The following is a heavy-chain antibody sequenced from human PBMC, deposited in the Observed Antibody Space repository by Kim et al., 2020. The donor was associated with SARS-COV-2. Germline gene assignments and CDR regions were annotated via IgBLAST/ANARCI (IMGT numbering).Heavy chain of an antibody. V-gene: IGHV1-2*02. CDR1: GYTFIGFY. D-gene: IGHD3-9*01. CDR2: INPNSGGT. CDR3: ARGDFDILTPYYKVHEMLGYYDGIDV. Sequence: ASVKVSCKASGYTFIGFYMHWVRQAPGQGLAWVGWINPNSGGTNYAQKFQGRVTMTRDTSISTAFMALSRLRSDDTAGYYCARGDFDILTPYYKVHEMLGYYDGIDVWGQGTTVTVPS. J-gene: IGHJ6*02.